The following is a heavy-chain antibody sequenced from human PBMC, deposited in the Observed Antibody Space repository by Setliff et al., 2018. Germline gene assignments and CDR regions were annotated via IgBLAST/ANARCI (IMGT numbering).Heavy chain of an antibody. CDR1: GGTISTYY. CDR2: VYYSGST. D-gene: IGHD2-15*01. V-gene: IGHV4-59*01. J-gene: IGHJ3*02. Sequence: SETLSLTCSVSGGTISTYYWNWIRQPPGKGLEWIGYVYYSGSTNYNPFLKSRVTITVDTSKNQFSLKLSSVTTADTAVYYCARSICSGSYCSYDAYDIWGQGTMVTVSS. CDR3: ARSICSGSYCSYDAYDI.